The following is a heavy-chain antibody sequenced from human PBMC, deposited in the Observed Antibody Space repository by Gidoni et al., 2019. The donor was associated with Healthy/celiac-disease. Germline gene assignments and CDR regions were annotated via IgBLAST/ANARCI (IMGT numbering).Heavy chain of an antibody. CDR1: GGSFSGYY. CDR3: ARGMGEFGELVWFDP. CDR2: INHSGST. Sequence: QVQLQQWGAGLLKPSETLSLTCAVYGGSFSGYYWSWIRQPPGKGLEWIGEINHSGSTNYNPSLKSRVTISVDTSKNQFSLKLSSVTAADTAVYYCARGMGEFGELVWFDPWGQGTLVTVSS. V-gene: IGHV4-34*01. J-gene: IGHJ5*02. D-gene: IGHD3-10*01.